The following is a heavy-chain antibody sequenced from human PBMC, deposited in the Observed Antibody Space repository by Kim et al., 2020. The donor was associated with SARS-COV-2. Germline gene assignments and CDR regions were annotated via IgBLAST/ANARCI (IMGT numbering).Heavy chain of an antibody. CDR2: INAGNGNT. V-gene: IGHV1-3*01. CDR3: AREGDDEWIINYDSSGYPDY. Sequence: ASVKVSCKASGYTFTSYAMHWVRQAPGQRLEWMGWINAGNGNTKYSQKFQGRVTITRDTSASTAYMELSSLRSEDTAVYYCAREGDDEWIINYDSSGYPDYWGQGTLVTVSS. J-gene: IGHJ4*02. D-gene: IGHD3-22*01. CDR1: GYTFTSYA.